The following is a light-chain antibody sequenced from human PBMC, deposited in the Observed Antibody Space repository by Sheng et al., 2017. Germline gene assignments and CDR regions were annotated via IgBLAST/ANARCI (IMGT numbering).Light chain of an antibody. V-gene: IGKV3-11*01. CDR1: QSVNGNY. CDR3: QQRTNWPIT. J-gene: IGKJ5*01. CDR2: DAS. Sequence: EIVLTQSPGTLSLSPGERATLSCRASQSVNGNYLAWFQQRPGQAPRLLIYDASNRATGIPARFSGSGSGTDFTLTISSLEPEDFAVYYCQQRTNWPITFGQGTRLEIK.